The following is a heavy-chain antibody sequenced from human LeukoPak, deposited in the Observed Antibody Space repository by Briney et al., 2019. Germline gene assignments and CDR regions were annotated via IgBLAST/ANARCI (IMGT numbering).Heavy chain of an antibody. CDR1: GFTVSSNY. CDR2: MYTGGST. V-gene: IGHV3-66*01. Sequence: GGPLRLSCAASGFTVSSNYMSWVRQAPGKGLEWVSLMYTGGSTYYADSVRDRFTISRGNSKNTLYLQMNSLRAEDTAVYYCARENTMGRGFPRGFDIWGQGTMVTVSS. D-gene: IGHD3-10*01. CDR3: ARENTMGRGFPRGFDI. J-gene: IGHJ3*02.